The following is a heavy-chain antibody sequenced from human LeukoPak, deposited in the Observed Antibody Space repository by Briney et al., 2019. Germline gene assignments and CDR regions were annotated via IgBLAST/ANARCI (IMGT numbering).Heavy chain of an antibody. CDR1: GFNFSSYA. CDR2: IRAGGGDA. CDR3: AKILASGSGSY. J-gene: IGHJ4*02. D-gene: IGHD3-10*01. V-gene: IGHV3-23*01. Sequence: PGGSLRLSCTASGFNFSSYAMTWVGQAPGKGLDWFSTIRAGGGDAFYSDSVKGRFSISRDNSKNTLILQMDSLRADDTAIYYCAKILASGSGSYWGQGTLVLVSS.